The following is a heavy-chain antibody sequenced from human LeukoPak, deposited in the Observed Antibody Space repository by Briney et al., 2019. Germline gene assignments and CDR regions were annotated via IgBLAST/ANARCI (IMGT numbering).Heavy chain of an antibody. CDR3: ARESLEWYAFDI. J-gene: IGHJ3*02. D-gene: IGHD3-3*01. CDR2: IYYSGST. Sequence: SETLSLTCSVSGGSISSSSHYWDWIRQPPGEGLEWIGSIYYSGSTYYNPSLKSRVTISVDTSKNQFSLKLISVTAADTAVYYCARESLEWYAFDIWGQGTMVTVSS. V-gene: IGHV4-39*07. CDR1: GGSISSSSHY.